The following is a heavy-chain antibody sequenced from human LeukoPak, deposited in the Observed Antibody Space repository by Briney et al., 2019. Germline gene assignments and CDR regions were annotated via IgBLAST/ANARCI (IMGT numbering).Heavy chain of an antibody. D-gene: IGHD3-3*01. V-gene: IGHV3-53*01. CDR2: IYSGGST. CDR1: GFTVSSNY. CDR3: ARSSSGAYDAFDI. Sequence: GGSLRLSCAASGFTVSSNYMSWVRQAPGKGLEWVSVIYSGGSTYYADSVKGRFTISRDISKNTLNLQMHSLRAEDTAVYYCARSSSGAYDAFDIWGQGTMVTVSS. J-gene: IGHJ3*02.